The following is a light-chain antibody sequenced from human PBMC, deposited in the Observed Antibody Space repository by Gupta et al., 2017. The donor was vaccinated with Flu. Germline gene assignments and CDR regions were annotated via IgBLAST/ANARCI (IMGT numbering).Light chain of an antibody. CDR1: QTINNY. V-gene: IGKV1-39*01. CDR3: QQSYSVPNT. CDR2: AAT. Sequence: DIQLTQSPSSMSASIGDRVTITCRASQTINNYLNWYQQRPGQVPKLLSYAATTLQSEVPTRCSGGGSGTDFTRTISGLKRDDVATYFWQQSYSVPNTFGLGTKLEI. J-gene: IGKJ2*01.